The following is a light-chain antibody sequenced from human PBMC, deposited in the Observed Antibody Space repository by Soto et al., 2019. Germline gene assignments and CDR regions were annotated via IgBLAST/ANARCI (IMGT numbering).Light chain of an antibody. CDR2: AAS. CDR1: QGISRS. V-gene: IGKV1-12*01. CDR3: QQANSFPFT. Sequence: DIQMTQSPSSVSAFVGDRVTITCRASQGISRSLAWYQQKSGEAPKLLIYAASLLQSGVPSRFSGSGSGTDFTLAITMLQPEDFATYYCQQANSFPFTFGPGTKVEIK. J-gene: IGKJ3*01.